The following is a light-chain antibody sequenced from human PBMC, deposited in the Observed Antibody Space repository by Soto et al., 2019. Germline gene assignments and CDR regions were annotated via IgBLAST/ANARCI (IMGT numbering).Light chain of an antibody. CDR3: QQSSSTPPFN. Sequence: DIQMTQSPSSLSASVGDRVTITCRASQNISIYLNWYQQKPGKAPKLLIYTVSNLQSGVPSRFSADGSGTDFTITISSLQPEDFATYYCQQSSSTPPFNFGPGTKVDIK. V-gene: IGKV1-39*01. J-gene: IGKJ3*01. CDR2: TVS. CDR1: QNISIY.